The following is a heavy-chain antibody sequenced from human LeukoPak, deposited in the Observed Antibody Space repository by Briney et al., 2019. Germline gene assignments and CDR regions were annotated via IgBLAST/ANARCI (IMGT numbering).Heavy chain of an antibody. J-gene: IGHJ5*02. CDR1: GYTFTGYY. D-gene: IGHD2-2*01. Sequence: GASVKVSCKASGYTFTGYYMHWERQAPGQGLEWMGRINPNSGGTNYAQKFQGRVTMTRDTSISTAYMELSRLRSDDTAVYYCARSYCSSTSCYGSGFDPWGQGTLVTVSS. CDR2: INPNSGGT. CDR3: ARSYCSSTSCYGSGFDP. V-gene: IGHV1-2*06.